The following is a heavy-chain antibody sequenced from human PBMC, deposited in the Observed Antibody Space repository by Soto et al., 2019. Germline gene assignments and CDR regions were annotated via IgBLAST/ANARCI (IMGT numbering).Heavy chain of an antibody. D-gene: IGHD5-18*01. CDR2: INPNSGGT. Sequence: RASVKVSGKASGYTFTGYYMHWVRQAPGQGLEWMGWINPNSGGTNYAQKFQGRVTMTRDTSISTAYMELSRLRSGDTAVYYCARDTAMVRANVWGQGTTVTVSS. CDR3: ARDTAMVRANV. J-gene: IGHJ6*02. V-gene: IGHV1-2*02. CDR1: GYTFTGYY.